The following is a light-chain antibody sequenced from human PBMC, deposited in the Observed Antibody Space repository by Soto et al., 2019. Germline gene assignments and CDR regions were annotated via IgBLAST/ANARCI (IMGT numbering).Light chain of an antibody. V-gene: IGKV1-5*03. J-gene: IGKJ1*01. CDR1: HNINNY. Sequence: DIQMTQSPSTLSASVGDRVTITCQASHNINNYLAWYQQKPGKAPKLLIYKASSLQSGVPSRFSGSGSGTEFTLTISSLQPDDFATYYCQQYNSYWTFGQGTKVEIK. CDR2: KAS. CDR3: QQYNSYWT.